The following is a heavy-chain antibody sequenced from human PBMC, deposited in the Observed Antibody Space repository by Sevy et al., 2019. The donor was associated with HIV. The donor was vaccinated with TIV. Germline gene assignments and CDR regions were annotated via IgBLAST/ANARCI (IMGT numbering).Heavy chain of an antibody. Sequence: GGSLRLSCAASGFTPSTYGMHWVRQAPGKGLEWVAVIGDDGSNKYYADSVKGRFTISRDNPKNTLFLQMDSLRAEDTDVYYCARDPRMYGDYLLAYFDSWGQGTLVTVSS. CDR2: IGDDGSNK. V-gene: IGHV3-33*01. D-gene: IGHD2-8*01. CDR3: ARDPRMYGDYLLAYFDS. CDR1: GFTPSTYG. J-gene: IGHJ4*02.